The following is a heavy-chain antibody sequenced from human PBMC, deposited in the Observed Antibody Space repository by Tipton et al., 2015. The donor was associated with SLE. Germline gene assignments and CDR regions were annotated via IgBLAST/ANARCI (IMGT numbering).Heavy chain of an antibody. V-gene: IGHV4-39*07. Sequence: TLSLTCTASGGSISSSSYYWGWIRQPPGKGLEWIGSIYYSGSTYYNPSLKSRVTISVDTSKNQFSLKLSSVTAADTAVYYCASVLGDVWGKGTTVTVSS. CDR3: ASVLGDV. J-gene: IGHJ6*04. CDR2: IYYSGST. CDR1: GGSISSSSYY.